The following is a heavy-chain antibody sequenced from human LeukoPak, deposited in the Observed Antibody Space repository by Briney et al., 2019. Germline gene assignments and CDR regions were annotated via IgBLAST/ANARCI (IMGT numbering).Heavy chain of an antibody. CDR1: GFTFSSYS. J-gene: IGHJ4*02. CDR3: ANVVPAAIGIFDY. D-gene: IGHD2-2*02. Sequence: GGSLRLSCAASGFTFSSYSMNWVRQAPGKGLEWVSSISSSSSYIYYADSVKGRFTISRDNSKNTLYLQMNSLRAEDTAVYYCANVVPAAIGIFDYWGQGTLVTVSS. CDR2: ISSSSSYI. V-gene: IGHV3-21*04.